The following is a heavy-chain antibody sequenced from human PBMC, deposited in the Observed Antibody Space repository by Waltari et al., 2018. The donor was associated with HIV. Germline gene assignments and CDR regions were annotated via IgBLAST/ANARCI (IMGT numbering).Heavy chain of an antibody. Sequence: QVLMVQSGAEVREPGSSVRVSCTASGDTFITYAISWVRPAPGQGPEWMGDIIPVFGTPNYAQKFKGRVSITADESTTTAYMDLRSLKSDDTAIYYCARTIYSGTYRYYFDYWGQGTLVTVSS. D-gene: IGHD1-26*01. CDR3: ARTIYSGTYRYYFDY. CDR2: IIPVFGTP. J-gene: IGHJ4*02. CDR1: GDTFITYA. V-gene: IGHV1-69*12.